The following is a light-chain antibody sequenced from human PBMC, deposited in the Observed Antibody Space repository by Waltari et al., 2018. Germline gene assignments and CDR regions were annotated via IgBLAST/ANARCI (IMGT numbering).Light chain of an antibody. CDR2: GVS. J-gene: IGKJ4*01. Sequence: NVFTQSPGTLSLSPGERATLPCRASQIVSNNYLAWYQQQPGQAPRLLIYGVSSRATGIPDRFSGSGSGTDFTLTISRLEPEDSAVYFCHLYGSARTFGGGTKVEIK. V-gene: IGKV3-20*01. CDR1: QIVSNNY. CDR3: HLYGSART.